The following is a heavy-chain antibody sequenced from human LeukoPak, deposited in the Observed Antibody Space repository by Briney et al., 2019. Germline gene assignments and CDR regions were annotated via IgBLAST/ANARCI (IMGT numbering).Heavy chain of an antibody. D-gene: IGHD3-22*01. CDR3: ARKRDSSGFYPFDY. V-gene: IGHV4-59*01. J-gene: IGHJ4*02. CDR2: IYYSGST. CDR1: GGSISSYY. Sequence: SETLSLTCTVSGGSISSYYWSWIRQPPGKGLEWIGYIYYSGSTNYNPSLKSRVTISVDTSKNQFSLNLSSVTAADTAVYYCARKRDSSGFYPFDYWGQGTLVTVSS.